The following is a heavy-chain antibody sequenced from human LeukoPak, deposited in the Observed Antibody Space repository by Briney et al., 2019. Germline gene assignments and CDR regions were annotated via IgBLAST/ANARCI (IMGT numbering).Heavy chain of an antibody. D-gene: IGHD2-21*02. CDR2: ISSSSSYI. J-gene: IGHJ6*03. Sequence: GGSLRLSCAAFGFTFSSYSMNWVRQAPGKGLEWVSSISSSSSYIYYADSVKGRFTISRDNAKNSLYLQMNSLRAEDTAVYYCARDLEDVVVTASHYYYYYMDVWGKGTTVTVSS. CDR3: ARDLEDVVVTASHYYYYYMDV. V-gene: IGHV3-21*01. CDR1: GFTFSSYS.